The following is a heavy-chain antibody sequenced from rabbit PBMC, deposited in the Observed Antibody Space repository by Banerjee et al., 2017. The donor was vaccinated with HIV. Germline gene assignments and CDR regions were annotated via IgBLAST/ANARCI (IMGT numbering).Heavy chain of an antibody. D-gene: IGHD4-1*01. V-gene: IGHV1S45*01. J-gene: IGHJ3*01. CDR2: INTSSGNT. Sequence: QEQLEESGGDLVKPEGSLTLTCTASGFSFNNKYVMCWVRQAPGKGLEWIACINTSSGNTVYASWAKGRFTISKTSSTTVTLQMTSLTAADTATYFCARDLSSSGWSDFALWGQGTLVTVS. CDR3: ARDLSSSGWSDFAL. CDR1: GFSFNNKYV.